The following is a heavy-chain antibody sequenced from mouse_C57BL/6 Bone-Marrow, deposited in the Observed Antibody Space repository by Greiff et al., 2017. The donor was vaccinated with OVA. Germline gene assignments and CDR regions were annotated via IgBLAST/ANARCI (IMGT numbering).Heavy chain of an antibody. J-gene: IGHJ3*01. D-gene: IGHD1-1*01. Sequence: VQLQQPGAELVRPGTSVKLSCKASGYTFTSYWMHWVKQRPGQGLEWIGVIDPSDSYTNYHQKFKGKATLTVDTSSSTAYMQLSSLTSEDSAVYYCARRRGSSWFAYWGQGTLVTVSA. V-gene: IGHV1-59*01. CDR3: ARRRGSSWFAY. CDR2: IDPSDSYT. CDR1: GYTFTSYW.